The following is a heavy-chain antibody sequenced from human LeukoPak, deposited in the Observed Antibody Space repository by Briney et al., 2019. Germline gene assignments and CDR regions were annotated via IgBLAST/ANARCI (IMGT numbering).Heavy chain of an antibody. J-gene: IGHJ4*02. CDR1: GFTFSSYA. CDR3: AKARPSMVRGVRVFDY. Sequence: GGSLRLSCAASGFTFSSYAMSWVRQAPGKGLEWVSAISGSGGSTYYADSVKGRFTISRDNSKNTLYLQMNSLRAEDTAVYYCAKARPSMVRGVRVFDYWGQGTLVTVSS. V-gene: IGHV3-23*01. CDR2: ISGSGGST. D-gene: IGHD3-10*01.